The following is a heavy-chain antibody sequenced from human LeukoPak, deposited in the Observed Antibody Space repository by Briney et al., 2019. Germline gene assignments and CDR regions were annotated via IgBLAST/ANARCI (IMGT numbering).Heavy chain of an antibody. D-gene: IGHD3-22*01. V-gene: IGHV1-69*13. CDR1: GGTFSSYA. Sequence: ASVKVSCKASGGTFSSYAISWVRQAPGQGLEWMGGIIPIFGTANYAQKFQGGVTITADESTSTAYMELSSLRSEDTAVYYCARDSRFNDSSDYYYGMDVWGQGTTVTVSS. CDR3: ARDSRFNDSSDYYYGMDV. CDR2: IIPIFGTA. J-gene: IGHJ6*02.